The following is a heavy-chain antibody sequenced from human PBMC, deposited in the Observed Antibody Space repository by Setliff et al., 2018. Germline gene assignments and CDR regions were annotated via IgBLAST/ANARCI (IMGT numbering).Heavy chain of an antibody. CDR2: MNPNSGNT. V-gene: IGHV1-8*02. Sequence: GASVKVSCKASGYTFTSYDINWVRRATGQGLEWMGWMNPNSGNTGYAQKFQGRVTMTRNTSISTAYMELSSLRSEDTAVYYCARLYYDYVWGSYRLYYYYGMDVWGQGTTVTVSS. CDR3: ARLYYDYVWGSYRLYYYYGMDV. D-gene: IGHD3-16*02. CDR1: GYTFTSYD. J-gene: IGHJ6*02.